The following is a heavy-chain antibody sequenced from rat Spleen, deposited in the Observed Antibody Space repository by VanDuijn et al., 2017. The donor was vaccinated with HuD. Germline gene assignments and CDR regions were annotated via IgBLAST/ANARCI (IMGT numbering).Heavy chain of an antibody. J-gene: IGHJ2*01. CDR1: GFTFSDYN. D-gene: IGHD1-5*01. CDR2: ISYDGSST. Sequence: EVQLVESGGGLVQPGRSLKLSCAASGFTFSDYNMAWFRQSPKKGLEWVATISYDGSSTYYPDSVKGRFTISRDNAKNTQYLQMDSLRSEDTATYYCARLRNNYDYFDYWGQGVMVTVSS. V-gene: IGHV5S10*01. CDR3: ARLRNNYDYFDY.